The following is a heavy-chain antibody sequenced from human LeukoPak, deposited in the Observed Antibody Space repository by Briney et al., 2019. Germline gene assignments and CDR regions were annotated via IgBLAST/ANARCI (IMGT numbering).Heavy chain of an antibody. V-gene: IGHV4-59*08. J-gene: IGHJ1*01. CDR2: IYYTGST. D-gene: IGHD2-15*01. CDR1: GGPISNYY. Sequence: SETLSLTCTVSGGPISNYYWSWIRQPPGKGLEWIGYIYYTGSTNYNPSLKSRVTTSVDTSKNQFSLKLSSVTAADTAVYYCATTGYCSGASCYGEYFQHWGQGTLVTVSS. CDR3: ATTGYCSGASCYGEYFQH.